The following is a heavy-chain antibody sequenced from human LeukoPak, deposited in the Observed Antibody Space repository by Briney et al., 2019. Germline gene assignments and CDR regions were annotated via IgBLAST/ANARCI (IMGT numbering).Heavy chain of an antibody. Sequence: WETLSLTCTVSGYSISSGYYWGWIRQPPGKGLEWIGSIYHSGSTYYNPSLKSRVTISVDTSKNQFSLKLSSVTAADTAVYYCARGSTPGEYMDVWGKGTTVTISS. D-gene: IGHD3-10*01. J-gene: IGHJ6*03. CDR3: ARGSTPGEYMDV. CDR2: IYHSGST. V-gene: IGHV4-38-2*02. CDR1: GYSISSGYY.